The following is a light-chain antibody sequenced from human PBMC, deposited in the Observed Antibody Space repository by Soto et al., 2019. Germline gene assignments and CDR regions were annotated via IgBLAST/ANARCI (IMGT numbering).Light chain of an antibody. CDR1: SSDVGIYNY. CDR3: CSYAATSTLV. Sequence: QSALTQPRSVSGSPGQSVTISCTGTSSDVGIYNYVSWYQHHPGKAPNLIIYDVIKRPSGVPDRFSGSKSGITASLTISGLQADDEADSYCCSYAATSTLVFGGGTQLTVL. CDR2: DVI. V-gene: IGLV2-11*01. J-gene: IGLJ3*02.